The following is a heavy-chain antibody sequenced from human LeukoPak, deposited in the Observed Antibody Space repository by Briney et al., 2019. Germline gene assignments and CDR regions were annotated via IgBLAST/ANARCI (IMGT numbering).Heavy chain of an antibody. J-gene: IGHJ3*02. D-gene: IGHD3-16*02. CDR1: RYTLTELS. V-gene: IGHV1-24*01. CDR3: ARDFTSGDYVWGSYRKPDAFDI. Sequence: GASVKVSCKVSRYTLTELSMHWVRQAPGKGLEWMGGFDPEDGETIYAQKFQGRVTMTEDTSTDTAYMELSSLRSDDTAVYYCARDFTSGDYVWGSYRKPDAFDIWGQGTMVTVSS. CDR2: FDPEDGET.